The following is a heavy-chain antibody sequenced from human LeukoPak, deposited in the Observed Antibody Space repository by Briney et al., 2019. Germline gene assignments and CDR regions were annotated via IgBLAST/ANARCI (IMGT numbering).Heavy chain of an antibody. CDR2: XXYDGSNK. CDR3: AKDLFSGGSYYYFDY. CDR1: GFTFSSYG. D-gene: IGHD1-26*01. V-gene: IGHV3-30*18. J-gene: IGHJ4*02. Sequence: GRSLRLSCAASGFTFSSYGMHWVRQAPGKGXXXXXXXXYDGSNKYYTDSVKGRFTISRDNSKNTLYLQMNSLRAENTAVYYCAKDLFSGGSYYYFDYWGQGTLVTVSS.